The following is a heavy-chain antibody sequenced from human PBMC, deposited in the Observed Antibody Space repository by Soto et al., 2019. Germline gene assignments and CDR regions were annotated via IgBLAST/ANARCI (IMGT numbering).Heavy chain of an antibody. CDR3: ASKFGELLADAFDI. Sequence: SETLSLTCAVYGGSFSGYYWTWIRQPPGTGLEWIGEINHSGSTYYNPSLKSRVTISVDTSKNQFSLKLSSVTAADTAVYYCASKFGELLADAFDIWGQGTMVTVSS. CDR2: INHSGST. CDR1: GGSFSGYY. V-gene: IGHV4-34*01. J-gene: IGHJ3*02. D-gene: IGHD3-10*01.